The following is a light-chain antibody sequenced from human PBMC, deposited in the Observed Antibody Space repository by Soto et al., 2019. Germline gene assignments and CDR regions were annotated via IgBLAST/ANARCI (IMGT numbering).Light chain of an antibody. V-gene: IGKV1-39*01. CDR2: AAS. Sequence: DIQMTQSPSSLSASVGDRVTITCRASQSISSYLNWYQQKPGKAPKLLIYAASSLQSGVPSRFSGSGSGTDFTLTISSLQPEDFAPYYCQQSCSTLYTFGQGTKLEIK. CDR3: QQSCSTLYT. J-gene: IGKJ2*01. CDR1: QSISSY.